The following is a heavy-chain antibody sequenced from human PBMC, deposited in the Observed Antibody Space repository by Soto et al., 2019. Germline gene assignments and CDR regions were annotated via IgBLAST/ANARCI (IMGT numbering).Heavy chain of an antibody. CDR2: IIPIFGTV. D-gene: IGHD3-16*01. CDR3: SRDSHPPALSGDIMSWDV. CDR1: GGTFSSYA. J-gene: IGHJ6*02. Sequence: QVQLVQSGAEVKKPGSSVKVSCKASGGTFSSYAVSWVRQAPGQGLEWMGGIIPIFGTVIYAQQFQGRVTITADESTKTAYMELRSLRFEDTAVYYCSRDSHPPALSGDIMSWDVWGQGTTVTVSS. V-gene: IGHV1-69*01.